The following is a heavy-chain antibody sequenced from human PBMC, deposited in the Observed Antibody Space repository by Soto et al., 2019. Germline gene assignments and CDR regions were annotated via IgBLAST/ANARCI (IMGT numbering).Heavy chain of an antibody. CDR2: ISSDGKTE. J-gene: IGHJ4*03. CDR3: ATGDVWVIHAKVAF. D-gene: IGHD3-16*01. V-gene: IGHV3-33*08. Sequence: QVQLVESGAGVIQPGGSLRLSCGASGFTLSNFGVHWVRQAPGKGLEWVGAISSDGKTESYGASVRGRFTVSRDKSANWVFIQMTSLSGDDTGVDYWATGDVWVIHAKVAFWGQG. CDR1: GFTLSNFG.